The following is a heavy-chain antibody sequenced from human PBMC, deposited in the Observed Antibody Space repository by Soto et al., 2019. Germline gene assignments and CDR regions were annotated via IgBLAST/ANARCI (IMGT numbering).Heavy chain of an antibody. CDR1: GYTFTSYG. J-gene: IGHJ5*02. Sequence: ASVKVSCKASGYTFTSYGISWVRQAPGQGLEWMGIINPSGGSTSYAQKFQGRVTMTRDTSTSTVYMELSSLRSEDTAVYYCVRDSGGVTSNWFAPWGQGTLVTVSS. CDR3: VRDSGGVTSNWFAP. D-gene: IGHD3-16*01. CDR2: INPSGGST. V-gene: IGHV1-46*03.